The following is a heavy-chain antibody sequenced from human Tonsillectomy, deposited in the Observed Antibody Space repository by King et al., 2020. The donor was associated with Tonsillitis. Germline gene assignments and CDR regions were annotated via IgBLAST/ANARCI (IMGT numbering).Heavy chain of an antibody. Sequence: QLQESGPGLVKPSETLSLTCAVSGGSISTITYYWGWIRQPPGRGLEWIGNLYRSGSTYFNPSLKNRVPISVDMPKNQFSLRLSSVTAADTAVYYCARRYYYDSSDYSAFDMCGRGTVVTASS. CDR2: LYRSGST. V-gene: IGHV4-39*01. CDR1: GGSISTITYY. J-gene: IGHJ3*02. D-gene: IGHD3-22*01. CDR3: ARRYYYDSSDYSAFDM.